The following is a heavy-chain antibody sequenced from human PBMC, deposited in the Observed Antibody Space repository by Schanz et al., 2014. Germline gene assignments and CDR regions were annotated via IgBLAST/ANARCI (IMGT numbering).Heavy chain of an antibody. J-gene: IGHJ4*02. Sequence: QVHLVQSGAEVKEPGSSVKVSCKPSGGTFVTFFFTWVRQAPGQGPQWMGRISPLLGVANYAQEFQGRLTITEDTSTSTAYMELSSLRSEDTAVYYCATCSGGTCHAKPVLDNWGQGTLVTVSS. V-gene: IGHV1-69*04. D-gene: IGHD2-15*01. CDR2: ISPLLGVA. CDR3: ATCSGGTCHAKPVLDN. CDR1: GGTFVTFF.